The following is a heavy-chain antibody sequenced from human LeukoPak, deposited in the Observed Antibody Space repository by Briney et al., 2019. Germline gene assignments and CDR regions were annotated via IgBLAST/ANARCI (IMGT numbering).Heavy chain of an antibody. D-gene: IGHD3-22*01. Sequence: GGSLRLSCAASGFTFSSYEMNWVRQAPGKGLEWVSYISSSGSTIYYADSVKGRFTVSRDTSKNTLYLQMNSLRAEDTAVYFCARESHSSGHAGTFDFWGQGTQVTVSS. V-gene: IGHV3-48*03. J-gene: IGHJ4*02. CDR3: ARESHSSGHAGTFDF. CDR1: GFTFSSYE. CDR2: ISSSGSTI.